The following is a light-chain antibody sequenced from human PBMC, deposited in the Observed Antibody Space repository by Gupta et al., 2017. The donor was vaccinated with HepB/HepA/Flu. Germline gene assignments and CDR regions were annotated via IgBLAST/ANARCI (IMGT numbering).Light chain of an antibody. CDR3: QQRSSWPLT. V-gene: IGKV3-11*01. J-gene: IGKJ4*01. CDR1: QSISIY. CDR2: GAS. Sequence: EVCFTQSLDTLSLSPGERATLSCRASQSISIYLAWYQQKPGQAPRLLIYGASNRATGIPARFSGTGSGTDFTLTINSLEPEDFAVYYCQQRSSWPLTFGGGTKVEIK.